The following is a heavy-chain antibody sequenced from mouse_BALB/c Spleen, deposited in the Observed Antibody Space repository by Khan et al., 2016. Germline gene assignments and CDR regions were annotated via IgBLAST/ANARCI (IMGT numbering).Heavy chain of an antibody. Sequence: DLVKPGASMKLSCKASGYTFTSYWINWIKQRPGQGLEWIGRIAPGRGSXSYNEIFKGKATLTVDTSSCTAYIQLSSLSSEDSAVYFCAREGTVPLMDYWGQGTSVTVSS. CDR3: AREGTVPLMDY. CDR1: GYTFTSYW. D-gene: IGHD1-1*01. J-gene: IGHJ4*01. CDR2: IAPGRGSX. V-gene: IGHV1S41*01.